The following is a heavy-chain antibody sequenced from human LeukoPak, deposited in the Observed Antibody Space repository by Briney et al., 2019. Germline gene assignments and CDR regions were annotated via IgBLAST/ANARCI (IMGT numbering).Heavy chain of an antibody. CDR2: ISYDGSNK. D-gene: IGHD3-3*01. V-gene: IGHV3-30-3*01. J-gene: IGHJ3*02. CDR1: GFTFSSYA. Sequence: PGGSLRLSCAASGFTFSSYAMHWVRQAPGKGLEWVAVISYDGSNKYYADSVKGRFTISRDNAKNSLYLQMNSLRAEDTAVYYCARDHYDFWSGYSPPTGGDAFDIWGQGTMVTVSS. CDR3: ARDHYDFWSGYSPPTGGDAFDI.